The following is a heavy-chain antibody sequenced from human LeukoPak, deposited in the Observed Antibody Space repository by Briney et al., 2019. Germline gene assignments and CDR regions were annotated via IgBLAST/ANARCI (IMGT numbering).Heavy chain of an antibody. Sequence: GGSLRLSCAASGFTFSSYGMHWVRQAPGKGLEWVAVISYDGSNKYYADSVRGRFTISRDNSKNTLYLQMNSLRAEDTAVYYCAKDQVDSSGALTTYYYYGMDVWGQGTTVTVSS. CDR3: AKDQVDSSGALTTYYYYGMDV. J-gene: IGHJ6*02. CDR1: GFTFSSYG. D-gene: IGHD6-19*01. V-gene: IGHV3-30*18. CDR2: ISYDGSNK.